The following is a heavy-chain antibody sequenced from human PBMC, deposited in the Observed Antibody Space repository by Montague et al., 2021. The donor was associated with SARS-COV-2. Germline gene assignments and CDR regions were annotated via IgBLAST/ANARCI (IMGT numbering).Heavy chain of an antibody. CDR3: ARGRQHFNMIVVVMTGGEYYFYY. CDR2: INHRGTS. D-gene: IGHD3-22*01. CDR1: GGSFSDYF. J-gene: IGHJ4*02. V-gene: IGHV4-34*01. Sequence: SETLSLTCAVYGGSFSDYFWTWIRQPPGKGLEWIGEINHRGTSNYNPSLKSRVSISVDTSKNQFSLYLGSVTAAVTAVYYCARGRQHFNMIVVVMTGGEYYFYYWGQGTLGT.